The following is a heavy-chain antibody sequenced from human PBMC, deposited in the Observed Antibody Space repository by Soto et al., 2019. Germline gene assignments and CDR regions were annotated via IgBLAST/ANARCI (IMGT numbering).Heavy chain of an antibody. CDR1: GFHFSSYA. V-gene: IGHV3-33*01. CDR3: AGASDYGDYCLIY. Sequence: GGSLRLSCAASGFHFSSYAMHWVRQAPGKGLEWVAVIWYDGSNKYYADSVKGRFTISRDNSKNTLDLQMNSLRAEDTAGYYCAGASDYGDYCLIYWGQGTLVTVSS. J-gene: IGHJ4*02. D-gene: IGHD4-17*01. CDR2: IWYDGSNK.